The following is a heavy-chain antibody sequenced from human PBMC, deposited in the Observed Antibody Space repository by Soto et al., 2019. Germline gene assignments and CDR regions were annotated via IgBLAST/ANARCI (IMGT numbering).Heavy chain of an antibody. CDR2: ISGSGGRT. CDR3: AKDPNGDYVGAFDI. V-gene: IGHV3-23*01. Sequence: ESGGNLIQPGGSLRLSCAASGFTFRNYAMSWVRQAPGAGPEWVSGISGSGGRTYYADSVKGRFTISRDNSNNALFLQMNSLRAEDTALYYCAKDPNGDYVGAFDIWGRGTMVTVSS. D-gene: IGHD4-17*01. CDR1: GFTFRNYA. J-gene: IGHJ3*02.